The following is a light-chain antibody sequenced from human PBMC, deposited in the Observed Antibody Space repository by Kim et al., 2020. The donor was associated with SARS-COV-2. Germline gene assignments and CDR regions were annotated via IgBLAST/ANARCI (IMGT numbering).Light chain of an antibody. CDR1: TRPVTYSGHY. V-gene: IGLV7-46*01. J-gene: IGLJ3*02. Sequence: GWTVTITCGSNTRPVTYSGHYPFWFQQKPGQVPRNLIYDTYTKPSWTPARFSGSLLGGKAALTISGAQPDDEADYYCLLSYSGVRVFGGGTKLTVL. CDR2: DTY. CDR3: LLSYSGVRV.